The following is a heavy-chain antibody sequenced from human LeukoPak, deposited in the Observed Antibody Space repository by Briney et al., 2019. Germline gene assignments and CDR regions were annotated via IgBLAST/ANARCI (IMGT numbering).Heavy chain of an antibody. CDR2: INPGSGGT. CDR1: GYTFTGYY. J-gene: IGHJ4*02. V-gene: IGHV1-2*02. CDR3: ARGGTYAYFFDY. D-gene: IGHD1-26*01. Sequence: ASVKVSCKASGYTFTGYYIHWVRQAPGQGLEWMGCINPGSGGTNYAQKFQGRVTMTRDTSITTAYMDLSSLSSDDTAMYYCARGGTYAYFFDYWGQGTLATVSS.